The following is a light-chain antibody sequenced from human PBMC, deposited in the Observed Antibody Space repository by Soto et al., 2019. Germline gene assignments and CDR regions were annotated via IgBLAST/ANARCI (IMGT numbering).Light chain of an antibody. CDR2: GAS. Sequence: ENVVTQSPCSLSFSPLDRSTLSGRASQGVNRYYLAWYQQKPGQAPRLLISGASTWATGIPDRFSGSGSGTDFTLTISRLEPEDFAVYYCQQYSSSPLTFGGGTKVDIK. J-gene: IGKJ4*01. CDR3: QQYSSSPLT. V-gene: IGKV3-20*01. CDR1: QGVNRYY.